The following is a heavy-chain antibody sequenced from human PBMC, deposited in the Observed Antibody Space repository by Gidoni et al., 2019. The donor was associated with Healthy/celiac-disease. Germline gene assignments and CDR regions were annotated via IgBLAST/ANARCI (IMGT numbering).Heavy chain of an antibody. J-gene: IGHJ5*02. D-gene: IGHD1-1*01. Sequence: QLQLQESGPGLVKLSETLSLTCTVSGGSISSSSYYWGWIRQPPGKGLEWIGSIYYSGSTYYNPSLKSRVTISVDTSKNQFSLKLSSVTAADTAVYYCARLQPFLGWFDPWGQGTLVTVSS. CDR3: ARLQPFLGWFDP. CDR1: GGSISSSSYY. CDR2: IYYSGST. V-gene: IGHV4-39*01.